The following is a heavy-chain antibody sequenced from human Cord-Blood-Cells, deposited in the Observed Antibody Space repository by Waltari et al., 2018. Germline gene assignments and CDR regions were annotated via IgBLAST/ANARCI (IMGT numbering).Heavy chain of an antibody. J-gene: IGHJ4*02. Sequence: QLQLQESGPGLVKPSETLSLTCTVSGGSISSSSYYCGWIRQPPGKGLEWIGSIYYSGSTYYNPSLKSRVTISVDTSKNQFSLKLSSVTAADTAVYYCASLIVATIDYWGQGTLVTVSS. V-gene: IGHV4-39*01. CDR3: ASLIVATIDY. CDR1: GGSISSSSYY. CDR2: IYYSGST. D-gene: IGHD5-12*01.